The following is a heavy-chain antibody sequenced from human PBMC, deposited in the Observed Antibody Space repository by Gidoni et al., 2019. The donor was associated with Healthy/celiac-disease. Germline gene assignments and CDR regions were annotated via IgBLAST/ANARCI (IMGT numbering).Heavy chain of an antibody. V-gene: IGHV3-43*01. J-gene: IGHJ6*02. CDR2: ISWDGGST. CDR3: AKDMTIAVAGRYYYYGMDV. D-gene: IGHD6-19*01. Sequence: EVQLVESGGVVVQPGGSLRLSCAASGFTFDDYTMHWVRQAPGKGLEWVSLISWDGGSTYYADSVKGRFTISRDNSKNSLYLQMNSLRTEDTALYYCAKDMTIAVAGRYYYYGMDVWGQGTTVTVSS. CDR1: GFTFDDYT.